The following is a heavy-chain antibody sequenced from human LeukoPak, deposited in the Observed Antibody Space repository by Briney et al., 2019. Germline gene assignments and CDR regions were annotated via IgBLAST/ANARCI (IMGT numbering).Heavy chain of an antibody. V-gene: IGHV3-30-3*01. CDR3: ARTTTPHYYGSGSYALGY. D-gene: IGHD3-10*01. CDR1: GFTFSTYA. Sequence: GGSLRLSCAASGFTFSTYAMHWVRQGPSQELEWVAVISYDGSNKYYADSVKGRFTISRDNSKNTLYLQMSSLSAEDTAVYYCARTTTPHYYGSGSYALGYWGQGTLVTVSS. J-gene: IGHJ4*02. CDR2: ISYDGSNK.